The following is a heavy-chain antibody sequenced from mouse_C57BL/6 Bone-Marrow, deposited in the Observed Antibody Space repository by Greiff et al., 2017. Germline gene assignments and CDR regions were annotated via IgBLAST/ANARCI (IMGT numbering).Heavy chain of an antibody. CDR3: TTGYYPYWYFDV. CDR2: IDPENGDT. D-gene: IGHD2-3*01. V-gene: IGHV14-4*01. Sequence: DVKLVESGAELVRPGASVKLSCTASGFNIKDDYMHWVKQRPEQGLEWIGWIDPENGDTEYASKFQGKATITADTSSNTAYLQLSSLTSEDTAVYYCTTGYYPYWYFDVWGTGTTVTVSS. CDR1: GFNIKDDY. J-gene: IGHJ1*03.